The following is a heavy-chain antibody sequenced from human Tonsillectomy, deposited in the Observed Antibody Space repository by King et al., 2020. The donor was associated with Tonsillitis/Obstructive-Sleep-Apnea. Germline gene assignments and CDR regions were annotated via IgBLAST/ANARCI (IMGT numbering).Heavy chain of an antibody. J-gene: IGHJ4*02. CDR3: ARDSRSHYYDTSGYYTFEY. D-gene: IGHD3-22*01. V-gene: IGHV1-18*01. CDR2: ISAYNGDT. CDR1: GYTFTTYG. Sequence: QLVQSGAEVKKPGASVKVSCKASGYTFTTYGISWVRQAPGQGLVWMGWISAYNGDTNYAQKLQDRVTMTTDTSTSTAYMEVRSLRSDDTAVYYCARDSRSHYYDTSGYYTFEYWGQGTLVTVSS.